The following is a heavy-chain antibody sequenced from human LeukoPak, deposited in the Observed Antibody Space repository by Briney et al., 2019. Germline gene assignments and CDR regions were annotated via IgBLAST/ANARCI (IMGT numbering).Heavy chain of an antibody. Sequence: SGTLSLTCAVSGYSISSGYYWGWIRQPPGKGLEWIGSIYHSGSTYYNPSLKSRVTISVDTSKNQFSLKLSSVTAADTAVYYCAGTPYGSGSHYYFDYWGQGTLVTVSS. D-gene: IGHD3-10*01. J-gene: IGHJ4*02. CDR2: IYHSGST. CDR3: AGTPYGSGSHYYFDY. V-gene: IGHV4-38-2*01. CDR1: GYSISSGYY.